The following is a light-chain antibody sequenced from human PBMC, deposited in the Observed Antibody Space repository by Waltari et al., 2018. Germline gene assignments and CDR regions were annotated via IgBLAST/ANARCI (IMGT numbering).Light chain of an antibody. V-gene: IGLV3-1*01. CDR2: QDT. CDR3: QAWDSTSYV. J-gene: IGLJ1*01. CDR1: KLGDKY. Sequence: SYDLTQPPSVSVSPGQTASITCSGDKLGDKYASWYQQKPGQSPVVVIYQDTKRPSGIPERVSGSNSGNTATLTISGTQALDEADYYCQAWDSTSYVFGTGTKVTVL.